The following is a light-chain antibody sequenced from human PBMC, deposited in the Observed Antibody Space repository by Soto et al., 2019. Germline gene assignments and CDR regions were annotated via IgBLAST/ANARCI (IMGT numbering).Light chain of an antibody. CDR1: QSVSSN. CDR2: GAS. CDR3: QQYGSSGT. Sequence: EIVMTHSPATLSVSPCERATLSFRASQSVSSNLAWYQQKPGQAPRLLIYGASNRATGIPDRFSGSGSGTDFTLTISRLEPEDFAVYYCQQYGSSGTFGQGTRWIS. V-gene: IGKV3-20*01. J-gene: IGKJ1*01.